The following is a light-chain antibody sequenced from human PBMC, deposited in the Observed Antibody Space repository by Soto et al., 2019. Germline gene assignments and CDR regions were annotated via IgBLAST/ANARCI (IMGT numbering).Light chain of an antibody. J-gene: IGKJ1*01. Sequence: EIVLTQSPGTLSLSPGERATLSCRASQSVSSIYLAWYQQKPGQAPRLLIYGASSRATGIPDRFSGSGSGTDFTLTISRLEPEDFAVYYCQQYGSSPLTFGQGTKVAIK. CDR1: QSVSSIY. CDR3: QQYGSSPLT. V-gene: IGKV3-20*01. CDR2: GAS.